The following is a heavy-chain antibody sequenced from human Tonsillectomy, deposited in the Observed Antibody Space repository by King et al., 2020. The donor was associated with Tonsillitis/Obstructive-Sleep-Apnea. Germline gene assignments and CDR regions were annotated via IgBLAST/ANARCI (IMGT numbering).Heavy chain of an antibody. CDR3: ARESASSSWTAFEY. Sequence: VQLVELGGGVVQPGRSLRLSCVVSGFTSTSYGIHWVRQAPGKGLEWVASISYDGSKIYYGDSVKGRFSISRDNSKNTLHLQMNSLRGDDTAMYYCARESASSSWTAFEYWGQGTLVTVSS. CDR1: GFTSTSYG. J-gene: IGHJ4*02. V-gene: IGHV3-30*01. CDR2: ISYDGSKI. D-gene: IGHD6-13*01.